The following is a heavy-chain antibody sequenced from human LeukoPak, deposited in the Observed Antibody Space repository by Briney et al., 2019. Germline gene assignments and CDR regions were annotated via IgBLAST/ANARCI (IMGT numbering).Heavy chain of an antibody. CDR1: GYNFNELS. V-gene: IGHV1-24*01. J-gene: IGHJ4*02. Sequence: ASMKVSCKVSGYNFNELSMHWVRQAPGKGIEWMGGFDPEDGETIYAQKLQGRVTMTEETSTERAYMEVSSLRCEETGVDYGASSDPRLYTIRYFEYWGQGPLVTVSS. CDR3: ASSDPRLYTIRYFEY. CDR2: FDPEDGET. D-gene: IGHD3-16*01.